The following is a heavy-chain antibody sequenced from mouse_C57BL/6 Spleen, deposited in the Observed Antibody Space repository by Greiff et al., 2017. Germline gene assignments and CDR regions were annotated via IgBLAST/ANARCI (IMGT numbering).Heavy chain of an antibody. J-gene: IGHJ2*01. V-gene: IGHV5-9*01. CDR3: ASTSDGYYPFDY. CDR2: ISGGGGNT. D-gene: IGHD2-3*01. CDR1: GFTFSSYT. Sequence: EVHLVESGGGLVKPGGSLKLSCAASGFTFSSYTMSWVRQTPEKRLEWVATISGGGGNTYYPDSVKGRFTISRDNAKNTLYLQMSSLRSEDTALYYCASTSDGYYPFDYWGQGTTLTVSS.